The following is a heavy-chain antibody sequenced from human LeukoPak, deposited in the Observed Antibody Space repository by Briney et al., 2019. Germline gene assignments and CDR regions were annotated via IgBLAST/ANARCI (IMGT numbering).Heavy chain of an antibody. D-gene: IGHD2-15*01. CDR2: ISSSASSI. J-gene: IGHJ4*02. V-gene: IGHV3-11*01. CDR3: ARGKQVVDY. CDR1: GFTFSDYY. Sequence: PGGSLRLSCAASGFTFSDYYMTWIRQAPGKGLEWVSYISSSASSIYYADSVKGRFTISRDNAKTALYLQMNSLRAEDTALYYCARGKQVVDYWGQGSLVTVSS.